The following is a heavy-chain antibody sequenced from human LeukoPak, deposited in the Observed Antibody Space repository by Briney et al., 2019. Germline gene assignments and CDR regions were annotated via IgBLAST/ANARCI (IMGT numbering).Heavy chain of an antibody. V-gene: IGHV4-38-2*02. Sequence: SETLSLTCTVSGYSITSAYYWGWIRQPPGKGLEWIGSFFLKGSTYYNPSLKSRVTISVDTSKNQFSLTLSSVTAADTAVYYCARATRADRHFDYWGQGTLVTVSS. CDR2: FFLKGST. D-gene: IGHD4-17*01. CDR1: GYSITSAYY. J-gene: IGHJ4*02. CDR3: ARATRADRHFDY.